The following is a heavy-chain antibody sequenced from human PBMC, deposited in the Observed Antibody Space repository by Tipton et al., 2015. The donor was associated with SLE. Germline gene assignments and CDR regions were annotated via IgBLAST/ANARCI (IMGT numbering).Heavy chain of an antibody. D-gene: IGHD3-10*01. Sequence: TLSLTCAVYGGSFSGYYWSWIRQPPGKGLEWIGEINHSGSTNYNPSLKSRVTISVDTSKNQFSLKLSSVTAADTAVYYCARWGGTGWFSPWGQGTLVTVSS. J-gene: IGHJ5*02. CDR3: ARWGGTGWFSP. CDR2: INHSGST. CDR1: GGSFSGYY. V-gene: IGHV4-34*01.